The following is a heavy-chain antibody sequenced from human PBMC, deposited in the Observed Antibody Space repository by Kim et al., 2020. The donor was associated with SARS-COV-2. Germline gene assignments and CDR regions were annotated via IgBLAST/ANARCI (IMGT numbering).Heavy chain of an antibody. V-gene: IGHV4-34*01. CDR1: GGSFSGYY. J-gene: IGHJ4*02. CDR3: ARGFLYYDFWSGYYGASNYFDY. Sequence: SETLSLTCAVYGGSFSGYYWSWIRQPPGKGLEWIGEINHSGSTNYNPSLKSRVTISVDTSKNQFSLKLSSVTAADTAAYYCARGFLYYDFWSGYYGASNYFDYWGQGTLVTVSS. D-gene: IGHD3-3*01. CDR2: INHSGST.